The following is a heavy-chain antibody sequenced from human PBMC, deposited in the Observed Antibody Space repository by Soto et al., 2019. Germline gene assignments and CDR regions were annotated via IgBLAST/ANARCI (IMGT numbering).Heavy chain of an antibody. CDR2: IIPIFKKV. J-gene: IGHJ4*02. CDR3: ARAPIRLCSGDNCYSGLDS. CDR1: GATFSSYA. D-gene: IGHD2-15*01. V-gene: IGHV1-69*12. Sequence: QVQLVQSGAEVKKPGSSLKVSCKSSGATFSSYAISWVRQAPGQGLEWLGGIIPIFKKVNYAKKSQGRVTLSADASTSTAYMELSSLRSDDTAVYYCARAPIRLCSGDNCYSGLDSWGQGTLVIVSS.